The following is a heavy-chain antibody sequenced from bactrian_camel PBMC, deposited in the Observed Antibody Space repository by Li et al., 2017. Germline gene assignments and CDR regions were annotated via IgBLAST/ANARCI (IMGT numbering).Heavy chain of an antibody. V-gene: IGHV3S53*01. J-gene: IGHJ4*01. CDR3: AADRCTYWPNYNRL. Sequence: HVQLVESGGGSVQAGGSLRLSCEFSGYGSYHYCLAWFRQAPGKEREGIAHLGRAGLITYVDSVKGRFTISHDVAKNILYLDMKNLKPDDTAMYYCAADRCTYWPNYNRLWGQGTQVTV. CDR1: GYGSYHYC. D-gene: IGHD2*01. CDR2: LGRAGLI.